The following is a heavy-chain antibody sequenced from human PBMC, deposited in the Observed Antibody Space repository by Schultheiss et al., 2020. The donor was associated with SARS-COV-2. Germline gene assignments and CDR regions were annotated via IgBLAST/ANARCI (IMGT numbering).Heavy chain of an antibody. CDR1: GFTFSSYS. D-gene: IGHD7-27*01. J-gene: IGHJ6*02. CDR2: ISSSSSTI. Sequence: GGSLRLSCAASGFTFSSYSMNWVRQAPGKGLEWVSYISSSSSTIYYADSVKGRFTISRDNSKNTLYLQMNSLRVEDTAVYYCAREKGLGSSYGMDVWGQGTTVTVSS. V-gene: IGHV3-48*01. CDR3: AREKGLGSSYGMDV.